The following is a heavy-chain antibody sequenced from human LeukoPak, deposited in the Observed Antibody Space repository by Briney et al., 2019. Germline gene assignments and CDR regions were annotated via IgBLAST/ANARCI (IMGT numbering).Heavy chain of an antibody. J-gene: IGHJ4*02. CDR3: AKGNYYDSSGYSHLDY. Sequence: GGSLRLSCAASGFTVSSNYMSWVRQAPGKGLEWVSFIYSGGSTYYADSVKGRFTISRDNSKNTLYLQMNSLRAEDTAVYYCAKGNYYDSSGYSHLDYWGQGTLVTVSS. CDR1: GFTVSSNY. V-gene: IGHV3-53*01. CDR2: IYSGGST. D-gene: IGHD3-22*01.